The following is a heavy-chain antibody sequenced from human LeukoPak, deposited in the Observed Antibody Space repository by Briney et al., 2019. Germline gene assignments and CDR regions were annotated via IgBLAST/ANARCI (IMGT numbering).Heavy chain of an antibody. V-gene: IGHV4-30-2*01. D-gene: IGHD3-9*01. CDR3: ARGLQGYYDSLTGYYRGRYYFDY. CDR2: IYHSGST. J-gene: IGHJ4*02. Sequence: PSETLSLTCAVSGGSISSGGYSWSWIRQPPGKGLEWIGYIYHSGSTYYNPSLKSRVTISVDRSKNQFSLKLSSVTAADTAVYYCARGLQGYYDSLTGYYRGRYYFDYWGQGTLVTVSS. CDR1: GGSISSGGYS.